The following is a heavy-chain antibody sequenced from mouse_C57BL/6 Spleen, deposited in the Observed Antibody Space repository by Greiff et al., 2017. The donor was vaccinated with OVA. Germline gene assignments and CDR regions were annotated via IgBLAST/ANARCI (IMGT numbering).Heavy chain of an antibody. CDR2: IDPETGGT. CDR1: GYTFTDYE. V-gene: IGHV1-15*01. CDR3: TRSGPTYLRWFAY. J-gene: IGHJ3*01. D-gene: IGHD5-5*01. Sequence: QVQLQQSGAELVRPGASVTLSCKASGYTFTDYEMHWVKQTPVHGLEWIGAIDPETGGTAYNQKFKGKAILTADKSSSTAYMELRSLTSEDSAVYYCTRSGPTYLRWFAYWGQGTLVTVSA.